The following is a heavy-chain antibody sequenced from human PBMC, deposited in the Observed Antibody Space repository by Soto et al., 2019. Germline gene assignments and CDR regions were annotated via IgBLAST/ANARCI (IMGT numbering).Heavy chain of an antibody. CDR1: GFTFSAFG. J-gene: IGHJ3*01. Sequence: VQLLESGGGLVQPGGSLRLSCAASGFTFSAFGLSWVRQAPGKGLEWVSAISGNAASTYSADSVKGRFTISRDNSKNTLSLQMNSLRVEDTAMYYCAKGLWVGATTGAFGVWGQGTMVTVSS. CDR2: ISGNAAST. V-gene: IGHV3-23*01. D-gene: IGHD1-26*01. CDR3: AKGLWVGATTGAFGV.